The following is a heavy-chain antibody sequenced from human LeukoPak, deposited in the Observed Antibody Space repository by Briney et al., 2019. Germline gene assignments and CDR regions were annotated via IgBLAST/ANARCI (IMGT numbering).Heavy chain of an antibody. D-gene: IGHD6-19*01. CDR3: ARGNYSSGWYVY. CDR1: GGTFSSYA. Sequence: ASVKVSCKASGGTFSSYAISWVRQAPGQGLEWMGRIIPILGIANYAQKFQSRVTITADKSTSTAYMELSSLRSEDTAVYYCARGNYSSGWYVYWGQGTLVTVSS. V-gene: IGHV1-69*04. J-gene: IGHJ4*02. CDR2: IIPILGIA.